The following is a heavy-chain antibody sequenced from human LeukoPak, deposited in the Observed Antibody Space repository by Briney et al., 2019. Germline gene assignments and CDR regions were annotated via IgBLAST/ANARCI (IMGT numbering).Heavy chain of an antibody. CDR3: ARGAPSIGSAFRRWFDP. Sequence: ASVKVSCKASGYTFTSNDINWVRQATGQGLEWMGWMNPDSGNTGYAQKFQGRVTFTRNTSISTAYMKLSSLRSEDTAVYYCARGAPSIGSAFRRWFDPWGQGTLVTVSS. CDR1: GYTFTSND. D-gene: IGHD3-3*02. J-gene: IGHJ5*02. V-gene: IGHV1-8*03. CDR2: MNPDSGNT.